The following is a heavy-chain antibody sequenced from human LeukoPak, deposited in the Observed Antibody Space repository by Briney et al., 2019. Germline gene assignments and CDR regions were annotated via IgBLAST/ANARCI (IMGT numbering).Heavy chain of an antibody. Sequence: GGSLRLSCAASGFTFTYYAMHWVRQAPGKGLEWVAVISYDGSNKYYVDSVKGRFTISRDNSKNTLYLQMNSLRAEDTAMYYCAKDRLRDIVGATTHWFDPWGQGNLVTVSS. CDR3: AKDRLRDIVGATTHWFDP. CDR1: GFTFTYYA. J-gene: IGHJ5*02. D-gene: IGHD1-26*01. V-gene: IGHV3-30*04. CDR2: ISYDGSNK.